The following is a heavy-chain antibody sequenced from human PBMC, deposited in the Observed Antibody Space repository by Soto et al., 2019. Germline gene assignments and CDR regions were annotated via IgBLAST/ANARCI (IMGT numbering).Heavy chain of an antibody. D-gene: IGHD3-10*01. CDR2: ISAGNDNT. CDR1: GYTFTTYP. V-gene: IGHV1-3*01. Sequence: QVYLVQSGAEVKEPGASVNVSCKASGYTFTTYPMHWVRQAPGQRLEWMGWISAGNDNTEYSQKFQGRVTITRDTSGSTDHMELSSLRSEDTAVYYCARGVMVRGLNYYAMDVWGQGTTVTVSS. CDR3: ARGVMVRGLNYYAMDV. J-gene: IGHJ6*02.